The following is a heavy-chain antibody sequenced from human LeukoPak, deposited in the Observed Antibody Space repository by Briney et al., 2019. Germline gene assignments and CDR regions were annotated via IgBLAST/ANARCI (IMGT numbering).Heavy chain of an antibody. Sequence: GGSLRLSCAASGLTFSSYSMNWVRQAPGKGLEWVSSITGSSSYIHYADSVKGRFTISRDNAKNSLYLQMNSLRAEDTAVYYCARGFADFVWGSYPSSYWGQGILVTVSS. CDR2: ITGSSSYI. D-gene: IGHD3-16*02. CDR1: GLTFSSYS. V-gene: IGHV3-21*01. J-gene: IGHJ4*02. CDR3: ARGFADFVWGSYPSSY.